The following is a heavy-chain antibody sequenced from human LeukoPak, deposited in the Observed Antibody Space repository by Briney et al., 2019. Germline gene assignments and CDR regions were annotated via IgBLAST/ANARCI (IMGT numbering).Heavy chain of an antibody. CDR2: INTDGTNT. D-gene: IGHD6-13*01. J-gene: IGHJ6*02. CDR1: GFTFSSYW. Sequence: GGSLRLSCAASGFTFSSYWMHWVRQAPGKGLVWVARINTDGTNTVYADSVKGRFTISRDNAKNSLYLQMNSLRAEDTAVYYCARDHSIAAAGLPAFYYGMDVWGQGTTVTVSS. V-gene: IGHV3-74*01. CDR3: ARDHSIAAAGLPAFYYGMDV.